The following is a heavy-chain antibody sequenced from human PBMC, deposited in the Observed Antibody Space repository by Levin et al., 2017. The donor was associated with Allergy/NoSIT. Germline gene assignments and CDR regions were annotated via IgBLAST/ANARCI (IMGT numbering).Heavy chain of an antibody. D-gene: IGHD6-13*01. CDR3: ARVLSAISATGPEY. Sequence: SETLSLTCSVSGGSISSSSYQWGWIRQPPGKGLEWIGNIYYSGSTSYNPSLKNRVTISIDTSKNQLFLNLTSVTAAETAVYYYARVLSAISATGPEYLGQGILVTVSS. CDR2: IYYSGST. CDR1: GGSISSSSYQ. V-gene: IGHV4-39*07. J-gene: IGHJ4*02.